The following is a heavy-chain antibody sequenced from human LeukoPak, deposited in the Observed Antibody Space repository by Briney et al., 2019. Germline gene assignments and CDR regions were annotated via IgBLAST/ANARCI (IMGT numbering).Heavy chain of an antibody. V-gene: IGHV6-1*01. Sequence: SQTLSLTCAISGDSVSTNRDAWNWIRQSASRGLEWQGRTYYRSQWYNDYAVSVQGRITIYADTSRNQFSLQLNSVTPEDTAVYYCTRGPGNSGYAPDLWGQGTLVTVSS. CDR3: TRGPGNSGYAPDL. CDR2: TYYRSQWYN. J-gene: IGHJ4*02. D-gene: IGHD5-12*01. CDR1: GDSVSTNRDA.